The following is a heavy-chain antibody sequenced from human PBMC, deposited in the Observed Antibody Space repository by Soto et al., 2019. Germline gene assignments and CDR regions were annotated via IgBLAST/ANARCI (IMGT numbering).Heavy chain of an antibody. CDR1: GYPFTSYG. D-gene: IGHD1-7*01. Sequence: APVKVSCKASGYPFTSYGISWVRQAPGQGLEWMGWISANNENTEYAQFLQGRVTMTTDASTNTAYMELRSLTSDDTAVYYCARGTWELDTRSPLDYWGQGTLVTVSS. V-gene: IGHV1-18*04. CDR3: ARGTWELDTRSPLDY. CDR2: ISANNENT. J-gene: IGHJ4*02.